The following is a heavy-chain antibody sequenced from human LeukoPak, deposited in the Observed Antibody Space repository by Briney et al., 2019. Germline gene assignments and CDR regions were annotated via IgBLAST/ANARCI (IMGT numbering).Heavy chain of an antibody. CDR3: ARVGHYDYVWGSYRYTTGPIDY. V-gene: IGHV4-4*07. Sequence: SETLSLTCTVSGGSISSYYWSWIRQPAGKGLEWIGRIYTSGSTNYNPSLKSRVTMSVDTSKNQFSLKLSSVTAADTAVYYCARVGHYDYVWGSYRYTTGPIDYWGQGTLVTVSS. CDR1: GGSISSYY. J-gene: IGHJ4*02. CDR2: IYTSGST. D-gene: IGHD3-16*02.